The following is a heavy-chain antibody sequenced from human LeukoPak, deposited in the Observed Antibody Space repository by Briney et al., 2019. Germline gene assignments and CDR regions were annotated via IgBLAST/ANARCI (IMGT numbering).Heavy chain of an antibody. CDR3: ARGSEYNYAFTGRERTKSRLDY. J-gene: IGHJ4*02. CDR2: IKQDGSEK. Sequence: GGSLRLSCAASGFTFSSYWMSWVRQAPGKGLEWVANIKQDGSEKYYVDSVKGRFTISRDNAKNSLYLQMNSLRAEDTAVYYCARGSEYNYAFTGRERTKSRLDYWGQGTLVTVSS. CDR1: GFTFSSYW. V-gene: IGHV3-7*01. D-gene: IGHD3-16*01.